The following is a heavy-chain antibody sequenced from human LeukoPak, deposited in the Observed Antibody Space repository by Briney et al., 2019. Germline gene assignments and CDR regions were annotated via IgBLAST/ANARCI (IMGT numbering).Heavy chain of an antibody. Sequence: ASVKVSCKASGYTFTDYYMHWVRQAPGQGLQYMGWIHPASANTVYAQMFHGRVTLTRDTPATTTYMELSGLRSDDTAVYYCARDLRPANLWGQGTLVTVSS. CDR2: IHPASANT. J-gene: IGHJ4*02. V-gene: IGHV1-2*02. D-gene: IGHD1-7*01. CDR3: ARDLRPANL. CDR1: GYTFTDYY.